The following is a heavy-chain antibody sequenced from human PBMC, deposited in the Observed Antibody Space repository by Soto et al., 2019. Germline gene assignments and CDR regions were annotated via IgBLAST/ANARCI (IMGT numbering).Heavy chain of an antibody. CDR2: IHHSGNS. Sequence: SETLSLTSAISGDSISTDKWGSWFRQPPGKGLEWIGEIHHSGNSNYNPSLKSRVIISVDKSKNQFSLKLSSVTDADTAVYYCARGERQQQRDYWGQGTLVTVS. CDR1: GDSISTDKW. V-gene: IGHV4-4*02. CDR3: ARGERQQQRDY. J-gene: IGHJ4*02. D-gene: IGHD6-13*01.